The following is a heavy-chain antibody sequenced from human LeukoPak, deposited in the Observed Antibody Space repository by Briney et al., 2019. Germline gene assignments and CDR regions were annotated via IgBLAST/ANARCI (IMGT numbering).Heavy chain of an antibody. D-gene: IGHD1-1*01. J-gene: IGHJ4*02. Sequence: GGSLRLSCAASGFTFSSYAMSWVRQAPGKGLEWVSVIYSGGSTYYADSVKGRFTISRDNSKNTLYLQMNSLRAEDTAVYYCARDGKEGINPDYFDYWGQGTLVTVPS. CDR3: ARDGKEGINPDYFDY. CDR2: IYSGGST. V-gene: IGHV3-53*01. CDR1: GFTFSSYA.